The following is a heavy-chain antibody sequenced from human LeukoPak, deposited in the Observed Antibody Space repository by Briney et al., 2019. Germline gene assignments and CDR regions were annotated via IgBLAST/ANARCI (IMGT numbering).Heavy chain of an antibody. CDR2: MNPNSGNT. CDR3: ARDSDYYDSSGYYV. J-gene: IGHJ4*02. D-gene: IGHD3-22*01. V-gene: IGHV1-8*01. Sequence: GASVKVSCKASGYTFTSYDINWVRQATGQGLEWMGWMNPNSGNTGYARKFQGRVTMTRNTSISTAYMELSSLRAEDTAVYYCARDSDYYDSSGYYVWGQGTLVTVSS. CDR1: GYTFTSYD.